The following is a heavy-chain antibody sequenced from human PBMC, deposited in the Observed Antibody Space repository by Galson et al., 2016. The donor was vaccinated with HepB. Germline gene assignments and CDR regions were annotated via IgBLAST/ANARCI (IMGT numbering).Heavy chain of an antibody. CDR3: ARKLRGYSSYLDV. CDR1: GFIFNDYH. Sequence: SLRLSCAASGFIFNDYHMAWVRQAPGRGPEWVSQIRDSDDFPYYADSVRGRFTISRDNAKNSLYLQMNSLRAEDTAVYYCARKLRGYSSYLDVWGKGTTVTVSS. V-gene: IGHV3-11*01. CDR2: IRDSDDFP. J-gene: IGHJ6*03. D-gene: IGHD5-18*01.